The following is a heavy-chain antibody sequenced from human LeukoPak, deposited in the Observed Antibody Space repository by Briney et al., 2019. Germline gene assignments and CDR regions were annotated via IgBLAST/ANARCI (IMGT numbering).Heavy chain of an antibody. CDR2: IIPILGIA. CDR3: AREVVIDAFDI. CDR1: GGTFSSYA. J-gene: IGHJ3*02. V-gene: IGHV1-69*04. D-gene: IGHD2-21*01. Sequence: ASVKVSCKASGGTFSSYAISWVRQAPGQGLEWMGRIIPILGIANYAQKFQGRVTITADKSTSTAYMELSGLRSEDTAMYYCAREVVIDAFDIWGQGTMVTVSS.